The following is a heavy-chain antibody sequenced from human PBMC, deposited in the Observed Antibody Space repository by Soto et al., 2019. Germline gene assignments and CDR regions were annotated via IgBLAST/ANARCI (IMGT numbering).Heavy chain of an antibody. D-gene: IGHD2-2*01. J-gene: IGHJ4*02. CDR3: ARGSPYFSSSSCYGLVEFYY. Sequence: ASVKVSCKASGYTFTSYAMHWVRQAPGQRLEWMGWINAGNGNTKYSQKFQGRVTITRDTSASTAYMELSSLRSEDTAVYYCARGSPYFSSSSCYGLVEFYYCAQGTLVLVSS. CDR2: INAGNGNT. V-gene: IGHV1-3*01. CDR1: GYTFTSYA.